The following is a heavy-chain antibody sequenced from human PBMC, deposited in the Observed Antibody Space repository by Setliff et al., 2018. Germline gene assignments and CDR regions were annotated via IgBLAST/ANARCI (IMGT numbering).Heavy chain of an antibody. Sequence: SEALSLTCTVSGDSINSRTNYWSWIRQPAGKGPEWIGHIYASWSTNYNPSLKSRVTISLDTSKNQFSLKLRSVTAADTAMYYCAKGGTYRYFDYWGQGTLVTVSS. J-gene: IGHJ4*02. CDR2: IYASWST. V-gene: IGHV4-61*10. CDR3: AKGGTYRYFDY. CDR1: GDSINSRTNY.